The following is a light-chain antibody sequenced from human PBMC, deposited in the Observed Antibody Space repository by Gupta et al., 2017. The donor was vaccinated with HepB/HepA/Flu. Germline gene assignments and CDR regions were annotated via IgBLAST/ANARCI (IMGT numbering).Light chain of an antibody. Sequence: EIQMTQSPSTLSASVGDRVPITCRASQSISSWLAWYQQKPGKAPKLLIYKASSLESGVPSRFSGSGSGTEFTLTISSLQPDDFATYYCQQYNSPMYTFGQGTKLEIK. CDR2: KAS. CDR1: QSISSW. CDR3: QQYNSPMYT. J-gene: IGKJ2*01. V-gene: IGKV1-5*03.